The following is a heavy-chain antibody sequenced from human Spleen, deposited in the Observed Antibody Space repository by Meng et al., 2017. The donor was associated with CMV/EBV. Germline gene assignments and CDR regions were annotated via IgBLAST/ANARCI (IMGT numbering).Heavy chain of an antibody. V-gene: IGHV4-34*01. CDR1: GESSSGYY. CDR2: ISHSGST. CDR3: AREGSPPY. J-gene: IGHJ4*02. D-gene: IGHD6-13*01. Sequence: SETLSLTCAVYGESSSGYYWTWIRQSPGKGLEWIGEISHSGSTNYNPSLKSRVSVSADTSKNQLSLKLTSVTAADTAVYYCAREGSPPYWGQGTLVTVSS.